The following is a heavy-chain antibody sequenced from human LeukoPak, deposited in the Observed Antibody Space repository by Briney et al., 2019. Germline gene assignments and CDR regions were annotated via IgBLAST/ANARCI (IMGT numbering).Heavy chain of an antibody. J-gene: IGHJ3*02. CDR2: ISSGSSTI. CDR3: ARGGTYYNEAFDI. CDR1: GFTFSTYS. Sequence: GGSLRLSCAASGFTFSTYSMYWVRQAPGKGLEWVSYISSGSSTIYYADSVKGRFTISRDNAKNSLYLQMNSLRAEDTAVYYCARGGTYYNEAFDIWGQGTMVTVSS. V-gene: IGHV3-48*01. D-gene: IGHD1-26*01.